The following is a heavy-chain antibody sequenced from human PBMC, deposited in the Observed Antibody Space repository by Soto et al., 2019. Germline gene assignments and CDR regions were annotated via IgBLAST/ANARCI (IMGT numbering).Heavy chain of an antibody. CDR2: ISYDGSNK. J-gene: IGHJ4*02. CDR1: GFTFSSYG. V-gene: IGHV3-30*18. CDR3: AKDRGSYGIDY. Sequence: GGSLRLSCAASGFTFSSYGMHWVRQAPGKGLEWVAVISYDGSNKYYADSVKGRFTISRDNSKNTMYLQMNSLRAEDTAVYYCAKDRGSYGIDYWGQGTLVTGSA. D-gene: IGHD1-26*01.